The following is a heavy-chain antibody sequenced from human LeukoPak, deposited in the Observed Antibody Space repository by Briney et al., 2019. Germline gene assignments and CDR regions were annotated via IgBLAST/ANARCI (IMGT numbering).Heavy chain of an antibody. Sequence: SVKVSCKASGGTFSSYAISWVRQAPGQGLEWMGRIIPILGIANYAQKFQGRVTITADKSTSTAYMELSSLRSEDTAVYYCVREQMATPPYYFDYWGQGTLVTVSS. D-gene: IGHD5-24*01. J-gene: IGHJ4*02. CDR2: IIPILGIA. CDR3: VREQMATPPYYFDY. V-gene: IGHV1-69*04. CDR1: GGTFSSYA.